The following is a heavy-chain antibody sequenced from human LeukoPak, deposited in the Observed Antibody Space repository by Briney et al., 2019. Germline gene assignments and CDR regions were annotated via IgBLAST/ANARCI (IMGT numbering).Heavy chain of an antibody. CDR3: ARDGDMASHECWYFDL. CDR1: GYTFTSYG. V-gene: IGHV1-18*01. J-gene: IGHJ2*01. Sequence: ASVKVSCKASGYTFTSYGYSWVRQAPGQGLEWMGWISAYSGNTNYAQKLQDRVTMTTDASTSTAYMELRSLRSDDTAVYYCARDGDMASHECWYFDLWGRGTLVTVSS. CDR2: ISAYSGNT. D-gene: IGHD5-24*01.